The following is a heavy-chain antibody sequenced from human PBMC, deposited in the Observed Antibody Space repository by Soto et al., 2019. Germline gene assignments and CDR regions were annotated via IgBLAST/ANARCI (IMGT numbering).Heavy chain of an antibody. CDR1: SGSISSAHW. CDR2: IYHSGST. Sequence: QLQLQESGPGLVKPSGSLSLTCAVSSGSISSAHWWNWVRQPPGKGLEWIGEIYHSGSTNYNPSLKSRVTVSVDKSMNQFSLKLTSVTAADTAVYYCAKNSSYSLGVWGQGTTATVSS. CDR3: AKNSSYSLGV. V-gene: IGHV4-4*02. J-gene: IGHJ6*02.